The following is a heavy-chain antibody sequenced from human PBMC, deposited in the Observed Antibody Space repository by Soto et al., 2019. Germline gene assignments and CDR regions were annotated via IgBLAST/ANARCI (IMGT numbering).Heavy chain of an antibody. CDR3: ARVTTGHCSSTSCYKARPYYYYGMDV. Sequence: QVQLVQSGAEVKKPGSSVKVSCKASGGTFSSYAISWVRQAPGQGLEWMGGIIPIFGTANYEQKFQGRVTITADESRRTAYRKLSSLRSEDMAVYYCARVTTGHCSSTSCYKARPYYYYGMDVWGQGTTVTVSS. CDR2: IIPIFGTA. V-gene: IGHV1-69*01. CDR1: GGTFSSYA. D-gene: IGHD2-2*02. J-gene: IGHJ6*02.